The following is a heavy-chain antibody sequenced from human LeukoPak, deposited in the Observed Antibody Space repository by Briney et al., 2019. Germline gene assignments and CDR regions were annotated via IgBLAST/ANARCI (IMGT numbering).Heavy chain of an antibody. V-gene: IGHV3-23*01. D-gene: IGHD3-10*02. CDR1: GFTFSSYA. CDR3: AKDRKNNDYVAFDI. Sequence: GGSLRLSCAASGFTFSSYAMSWVRQAPGKGLEWVSAISGSGGSTYYADSVKGRFTISRDNSKNTLYVQMNSLRAEDTAVYHCAKDRKNNDYVAFDIWGRGTMVTVSS. CDR2: ISGSGGST. J-gene: IGHJ3*02.